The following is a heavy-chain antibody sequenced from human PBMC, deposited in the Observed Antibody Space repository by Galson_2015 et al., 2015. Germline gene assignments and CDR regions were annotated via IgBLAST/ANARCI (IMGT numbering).Heavy chain of an antibody. V-gene: IGHV1-46*01. D-gene: IGHD6-19*01. J-gene: IGHJ4*02. CDR1: GYTFTTYY. Sequence: SGYTFTTYYIHWVRQAPGQGLEWMGIIYTSYTGTNYAQNFQGRVTMTKDTSTSTVYMELSSLRSEDTAVYYCARTLVDSGSDYWGQGTLVTVSS. CDR2: IYTSYTGT. CDR3: ARTLVDSGSDY.